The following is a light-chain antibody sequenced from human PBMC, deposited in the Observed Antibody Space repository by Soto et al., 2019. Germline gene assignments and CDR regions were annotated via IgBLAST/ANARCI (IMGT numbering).Light chain of an antibody. CDR1: SSDVGGYNY. CDR3: CSYAGSPRDV. V-gene: IGLV2-11*01. Sequence: QSALTQPRSVSGSPGQSVTISCTGTSSDVGGYNYVSWYQQHPGKAPKVMIYDVSERPSGVPDRFSGSKSGNTASLTISGLQAEDEADYYCCSYAGSPRDVLGTGTKVTV. CDR2: DVS. J-gene: IGLJ1*01.